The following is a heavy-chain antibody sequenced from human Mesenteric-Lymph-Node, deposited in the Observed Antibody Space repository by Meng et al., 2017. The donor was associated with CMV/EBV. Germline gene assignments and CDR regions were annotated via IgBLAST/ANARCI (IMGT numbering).Heavy chain of an antibody. CDR1: GFTFSSYG. J-gene: IGHJ4*02. CDR2: IRYDGSNK. Sequence: GGSLRLSCAASGFTFSSYGMHWVRQAPGKGLEWVAFIRYDGSNKYYADSVKGRFTISRDNSKNTLYLQMNSLRAEDTAVYYCAKDLEVTTFFDYWGQGTLVTVSS. D-gene: IGHD4-17*01. CDR3: AKDLEVTTFFDY. V-gene: IGHV3-30*02.